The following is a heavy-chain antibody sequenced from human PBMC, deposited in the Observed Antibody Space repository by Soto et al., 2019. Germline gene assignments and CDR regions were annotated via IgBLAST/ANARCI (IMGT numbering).Heavy chain of an antibody. CDR3: ATDRMGASGWFDP. D-gene: IGHD1-26*01. CDR2: VSGNGGNT. Sequence: PGGSLRLSCVASGFSFSSYTMNWVRQAPGKGLEWVSGVSGNGGNTYYADSVKGRFSISRDNSKNTLYLQLNSLRAEDTAIYYCATDRMGASGWFDPWGQGTPVTVSS. CDR1: GFSFSSYT. J-gene: IGHJ5*02. V-gene: IGHV3-23*01.